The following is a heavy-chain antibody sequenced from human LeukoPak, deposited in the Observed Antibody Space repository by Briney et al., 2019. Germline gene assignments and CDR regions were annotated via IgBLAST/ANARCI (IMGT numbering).Heavy chain of an antibody. Sequence: PSETLSLTCAVSGGSISSSNWWSWVRQPPGKGLEWIGEIYHSGSTNYNPSLKSRVTISVDKSKNQFSLKLSSVTAADTAVYYCARHTLYVWGSYRYYWFDPWGQGTLVTVSS. CDR3: ARHTLYVWGSYRYYWFDP. V-gene: IGHV4-4*02. D-gene: IGHD3-16*02. J-gene: IGHJ5*02. CDR1: GGSISSSNW. CDR2: IYHSGST.